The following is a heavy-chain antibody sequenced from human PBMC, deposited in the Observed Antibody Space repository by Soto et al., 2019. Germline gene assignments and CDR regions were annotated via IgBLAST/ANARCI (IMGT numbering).Heavy chain of an antibody. Sequence: ASVKVSCKASGYTFTSYAMHWVRPAPGQRLEWMGWINAGNGNTKYSQKFQGRVTITRDTSASTAYMELSSLRSEDTAVYYCARYADILTGYYRFNYWGQGTLVTVSS. J-gene: IGHJ4*02. D-gene: IGHD3-9*01. CDR1: GYTFTSYA. CDR3: ARYADILTGYYRFNY. CDR2: INAGNGNT. V-gene: IGHV1-3*01.